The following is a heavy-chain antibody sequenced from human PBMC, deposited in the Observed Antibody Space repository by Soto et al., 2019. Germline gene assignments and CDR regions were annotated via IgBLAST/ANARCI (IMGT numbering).Heavy chain of an antibody. CDR3: ARFGLLWLVQRAHYYHYGMDV. D-gene: IGHD6-19*01. CDR1: GGSISSSSYY. CDR2: IYYSGST. Sequence: SETLSLTCTVSGGSISSSSYYWGWIRQPPGKRLEWIGSIYYSGSTYYNPSLKSRVTISVDTSKNQFSMNLSSVTAADTAVYYCARFGLLWLVQRAHYYHYGMDVWGQGTTVTVSS. J-gene: IGHJ6*01. V-gene: IGHV4-39*01.